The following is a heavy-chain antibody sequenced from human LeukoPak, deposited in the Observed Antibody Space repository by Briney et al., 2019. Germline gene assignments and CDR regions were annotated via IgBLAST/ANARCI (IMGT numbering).Heavy chain of an antibody. CDR3: ARGGLTASFDY. CDR1: GFTFSSYW. D-gene: IGHD4/OR15-4a*01. J-gene: IGHJ4*02. CDR2: INSDGSST. V-gene: IGHV3-74*01. Sequence: GGSLSLSCAASGFTFSSYWMHWVRQAPGKGPVWVSRINSDGSSTGYADSVKGRFTISRDNAKNTLHLQMNSLRAEDTAVYHCARGGLTASFDYWGPGALVTVSS.